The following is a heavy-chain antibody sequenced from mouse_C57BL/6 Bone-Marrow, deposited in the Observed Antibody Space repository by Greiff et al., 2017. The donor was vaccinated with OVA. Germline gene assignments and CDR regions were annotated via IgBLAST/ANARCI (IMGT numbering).Heavy chain of an antibody. D-gene: IGHD2-5*01. J-gene: IGHJ1*03. Sequence: QVQLQQSGAELVMPGASVKLSCKASGYTFTSYWMHWVKQRPGQGLEWIGEIDPSDSYTNYNQKFKGKSTLTVDKSSSTAYMQLSSLTSEDSAVYYCARSNHWYFDVWGTGTTVTVSS. CDR2: IDPSDSYT. V-gene: IGHV1-69*01. CDR3: ARSNHWYFDV. CDR1: GYTFTSYW.